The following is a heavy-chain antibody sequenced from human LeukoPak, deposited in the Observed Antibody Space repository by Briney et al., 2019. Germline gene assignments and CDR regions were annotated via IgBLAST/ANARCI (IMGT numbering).Heavy chain of an antibody. V-gene: IGHV3-7*03. CDR2: IKQDGSEK. D-gene: IGHD2-15*01. J-gene: IGHJ4*02. CDR1: GFTFSSYW. Sequence: GSLRLSCAASGFTFSSYWMSWVRQAPGKGLEWVANIKQDGSEKYYVDSVQGRFTISRDNSKSTLCLQMNSLRAEDTAVYYCAKQLGYCSDGSCYFPYWGQGTLVTVSS. CDR3: AKQLGYCSDGSCYFPY.